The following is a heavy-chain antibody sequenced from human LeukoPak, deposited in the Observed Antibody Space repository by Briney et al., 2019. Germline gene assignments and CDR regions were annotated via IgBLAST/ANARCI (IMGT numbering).Heavy chain of an antibody. J-gene: IGHJ4*02. CDR2: IWYDGSRD. V-gene: IGHV3-33*01. D-gene: IGHD6-19*01. CDR1: GLTFRNYG. Sequence: GGSLRLSCAASGLTFRNYGMNWVRQAPGKGLEWVTLIWYDGSRDYYVDFVKGRFTVSRDNSRNTLYLKMRNLRAEDTAVYYCATVRGSDWYMDYWGRGTLVTVSS. CDR3: ATVRGSDWYMDY.